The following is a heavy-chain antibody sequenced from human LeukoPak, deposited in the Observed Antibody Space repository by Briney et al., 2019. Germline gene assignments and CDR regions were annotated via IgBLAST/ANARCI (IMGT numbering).Heavy chain of an antibody. CDR3: ARDGKQQLGFDY. D-gene: IGHD6-13*01. CDR2: ISGYNGKT. J-gene: IGHJ4*02. CDR1: GYTFTSYG. V-gene: IGHV1-18*01. Sequence: ASVKVSCKASGYTFTSYGISWARQAPGQGLEWMGWISGYNGKTNHAQNFQGRVTMTTDTSTSTAYMELRSLRSDDTAVYYCARDGKQQLGFDYWGQGTLVTVSS.